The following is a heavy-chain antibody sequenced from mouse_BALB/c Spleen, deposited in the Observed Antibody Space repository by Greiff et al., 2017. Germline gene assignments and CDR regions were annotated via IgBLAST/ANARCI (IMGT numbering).Heavy chain of an antibody. Sequence: VQLQPFGAELVKPGASVKMSCKALGFTFTPYPIERMKQKHGKSLEWIGNFHPYNDDTKYNEKFKGKAKLTVEKSSSTVYLELIRLTSDDTAVYYCARSRGYLYCYLDVWGAGTTVTVSS. J-gene: IGHJ1*01. D-gene: IGHD2-2*01. CDR3: ARSRGYLYCYLDV. CDR2: FHPYNDDT. CDR1: GFTFTPYP. V-gene: IGHV1-47*01.